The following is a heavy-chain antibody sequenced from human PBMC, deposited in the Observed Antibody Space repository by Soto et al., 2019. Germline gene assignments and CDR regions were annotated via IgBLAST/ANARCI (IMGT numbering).Heavy chain of an antibody. J-gene: IGHJ5*02. CDR3: ARGERILWFGELLKFDP. CDR2: IYYSGST. CDR1: GGSISSYY. D-gene: IGHD3-10*01. V-gene: IGHV4-59*01. Sequence: PSETLSLTCTVSGGSISSYYWSWIRQPPGKGLEWIGYIYYSGSTNYNPSLKSRVTISVDTSKNQFSLKLSSVTAADTAVYYCARGERILWFGELLKFDPWGQGTLVTVSS.